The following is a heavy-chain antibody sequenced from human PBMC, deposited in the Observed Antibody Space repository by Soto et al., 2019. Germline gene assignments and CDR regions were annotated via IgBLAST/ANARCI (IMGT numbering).Heavy chain of an antibody. CDR1: GGSFSGYY. CDR3: ARGQKRRYYDSSGRPYWYFDL. D-gene: IGHD3-22*01. V-gene: IGHV4-34*01. Sequence: QVQLQQWGAGLLKPSETLSLTCAVYGGSFSGYYWSWIRQPPVKGLEWIGEINHSGSTNYNPSLKSRVTISVDTSENQFSLKLSSVTAADTAVYYCARGQKRRYYDSSGRPYWYFDLWGRGTLVTVSS. J-gene: IGHJ2*01. CDR2: INHSGST.